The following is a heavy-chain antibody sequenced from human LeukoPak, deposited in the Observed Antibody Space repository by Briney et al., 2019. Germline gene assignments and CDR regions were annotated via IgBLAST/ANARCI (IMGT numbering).Heavy chain of an antibody. CDR1: GGSFSGYY. J-gene: IGHJ1*01. Sequence: PSETLSLTCAVYGGSFSGYYWSWIRQPPGKGLEWIGEINHSGSTNYNPSLKSRVTISVDTSKNRFSLKLSSVTAADTAVYYCARGVAAAYRWYFQHWGQGTLVTVSS. V-gene: IGHV4-34*01. D-gene: IGHD6-13*01. CDR3: ARGVAAAYRWYFQH. CDR2: INHSGST.